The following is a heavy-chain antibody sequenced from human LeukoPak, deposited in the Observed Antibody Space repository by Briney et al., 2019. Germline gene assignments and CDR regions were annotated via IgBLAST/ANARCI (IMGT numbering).Heavy chain of an antibody. Sequence: GRSLRLSCAASGFTFSSYWMSWVRQAPGKGLEWGANIKQDGSEKYYVGSVKGRFTISRDNAKNSLYLQMNSLRAEDTAVYYCANIAAAGRGIDCWGQGTLVTVSS. D-gene: IGHD6-13*01. V-gene: IGHV3-7*02. J-gene: IGHJ4*02. CDR3: ANIAAAGRGIDC. CDR1: GFTFSSYW. CDR2: IKQDGSEK.